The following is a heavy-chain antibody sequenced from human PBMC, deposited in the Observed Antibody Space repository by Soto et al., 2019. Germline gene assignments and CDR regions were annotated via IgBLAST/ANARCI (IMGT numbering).Heavy chain of an antibody. V-gene: IGHV1-2*04. Sequence: ASVKVSCEASGYTFTGYYMHWVRQAPGQGLEWMGWINPNSGGTNYAQKFQGWVTMTRDTSISTAYMELSRLRSDDTAVYYCARGGYYGSGSYYNVRYYYGMDVWGQGTTVTVSS. CDR1: GYTFTGYY. CDR3: ARGGYYGSGSYYNVRYYYGMDV. J-gene: IGHJ6*02. D-gene: IGHD3-10*01. CDR2: INPNSGGT.